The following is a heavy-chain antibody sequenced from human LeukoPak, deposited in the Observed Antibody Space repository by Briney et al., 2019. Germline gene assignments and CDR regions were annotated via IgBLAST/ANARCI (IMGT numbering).Heavy chain of an antibody. CDR2: MNPNGGNT. D-gene: IGHD4-23*01. CDR3: ARDKGIYGGNWFDP. Sequence: ASVKVSCKASGYTFTSYDINWVRQATGQGLEWMGWMNPNGGNTGYAQKFQGRVTMTRNTSISTAYMELSSLRSEDTAVYYCARDKGIYGGNWFDPWGQGTLVTVSS. V-gene: IGHV1-8*01. CDR1: GYTFTSYD. J-gene: IGHJ5*02.